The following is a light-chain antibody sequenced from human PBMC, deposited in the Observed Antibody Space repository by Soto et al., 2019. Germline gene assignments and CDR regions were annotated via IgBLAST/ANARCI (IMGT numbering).Light chain of an antibody. J-gene: IGLJ2*01. CDR2: EVS. Sequence: QSALTQPDSVSGSPGQTITIACTGTSSDVGGYKYVSWYQQLPGKTPKLMIYEVSNRPSGVANRFSGSKSGNTASLTISGLQAEDEADYYCSSYASSSILVFGGGTKLTVL. V-gene: IGLV2-14*01. CDR1: SSDVGGYKY. CDR3: SSYASSSILV.